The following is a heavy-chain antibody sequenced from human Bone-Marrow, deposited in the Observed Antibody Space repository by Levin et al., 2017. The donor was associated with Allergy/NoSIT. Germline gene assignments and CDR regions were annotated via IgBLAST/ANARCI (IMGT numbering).Heavy chain of an antibody. D-gene: IGHD1-20*01. CDR3: ARIGVTGKGDY. J-gene: IGHJ4*02. CDR2: ISSSGSTI. Sequence: GESLKISCAASGFTFSDYYMSWIRQAPGKGLEWVSYISSSGSTIYYADSVKGRFTISRDNAKNSLYLQMNSLRAEDTAVYYCARIGVTGKGDYWGQGTLVTVSS. V-gene: IGHV3-11*01. CDR1: GFTFSDYY.